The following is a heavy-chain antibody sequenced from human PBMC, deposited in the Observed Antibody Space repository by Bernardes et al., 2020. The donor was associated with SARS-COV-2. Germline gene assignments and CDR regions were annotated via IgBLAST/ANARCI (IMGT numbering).Heavy chain of an antibody. Sequence: GGSLRLSCAASGFTVSSNYMSWVRQAPGKGLEWVSVIYSGGSTYYADSVKGRFTISRDNSKNTLYLQMNSLRAEDTAVYYCARGYYDFWSGYDTDRLDYWGQGTLVTVSS. D-gene: IGHD3-3*01. CDR3: ARGYYDFWSGYDTDRLDY. V-gene: IGHV3-66*02. CDR2: IYSGGST. J-gene: IGHJ4*02. CDR1: GFTVSSNY.